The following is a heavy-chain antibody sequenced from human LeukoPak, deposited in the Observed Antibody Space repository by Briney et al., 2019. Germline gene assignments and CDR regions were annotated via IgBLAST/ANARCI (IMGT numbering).Heavy chain of an antibody. CDR2: IYYSGRT. Sequence: SETLSLTCTVSGGSISSSRYYWGWIRQPPGKGLEWIGNIYYSGRTYCKPSLKSRVTISVDTSKNQFALKLSSVTAADTAVYYCASALQGAFDIWGQGTMVTVSS. CDR3: ASALQGAFDI. J-gene: IGHJ3*02. CDR1: GGSISSSRYY. V-gene: IGHV4-39*01. D-gene: IGHD4-11*01.